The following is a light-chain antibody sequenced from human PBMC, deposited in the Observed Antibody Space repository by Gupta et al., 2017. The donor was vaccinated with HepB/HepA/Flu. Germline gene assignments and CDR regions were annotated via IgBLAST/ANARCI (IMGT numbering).Light chain of an antibody. CDR2: QDN. CDR1: KLGDKY. V-gene: IGLV3-1*01. Sequence: SYELTQPPSVYVSPAQAASDTCSGDKLGDKYACWYQQKPGQSPVLVIYQDNKRPSGIPERFSGSNSGNTATLTISGTQAMDEADYYCQAWDSNTGVFGTGTKVTVL. J-gene: IGLJ1*01. CDR3: QAWDSNTGV.